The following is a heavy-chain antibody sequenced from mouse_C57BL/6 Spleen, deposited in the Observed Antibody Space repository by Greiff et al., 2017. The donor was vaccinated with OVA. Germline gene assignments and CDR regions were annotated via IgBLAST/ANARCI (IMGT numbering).Heavy chain of an antibody. CDR1: GFTFSDYY. CDR2: INYDGSST. CDR3: ARENYGYDYFDY. D-gene: IGHD2-2*01. Sequence: EVKLMESEGGLVQPGSSMKLSCTASGFTFSDYYMAWVRQVPEKGLEWVANINYDGSSTYYLDSLKSRFIISRDNAKNILYLQMSSLKSEDTATYYCARENYGYDYFDYWGQGTTLTVSS. V-gene: IGHV5-16*01. J-gene: IGHJ2*01.